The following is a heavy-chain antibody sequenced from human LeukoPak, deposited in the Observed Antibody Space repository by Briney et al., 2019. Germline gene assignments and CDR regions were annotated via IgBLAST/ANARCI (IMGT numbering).Heavy chain of an antibody. Sequence: GGSLRLSCAASGFTFDDYAMHWVRQAPGKGLEWVSGISWNSRSIGYADSVKGRFTISRDNAKNSLYLQMNSLRAEDTALYYCAKDGTYYYDSSGYWGYCDYWGQGTLVTVSA. CDR1: GFTFDDYA. CDR3: AKDGTYYYDSSGYWGYCDY. V-gene: IGHV3-9*01. J-gene: IGHJ4*02. CDR2: ISWNSRSI. D-gene: IGHD3-22*01.